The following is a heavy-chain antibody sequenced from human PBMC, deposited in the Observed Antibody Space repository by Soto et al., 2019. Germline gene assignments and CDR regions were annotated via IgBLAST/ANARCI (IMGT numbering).Heavy chain of an antibody. CDR3: ARAPYEDYAVPEPNYFDS. Sequence: QVQLVQSGTEVKKPGSSVKVSCKASGGTFSTLAVSWVRQAPGQGLEWMGGIIPIFGRPVYAQKFQGRVTITAEESTSIVYMKLSSLSSADTAVYYCARAPYEDYAVPEPNYFDSWGQGTLVTVSS. J-gene: IGHJ4*02. CDR1: GGTFSTLA. V-gene: IGHV1-69*01. CDR2: IIPIFGRP. D-gene: IGHD4-17*01.